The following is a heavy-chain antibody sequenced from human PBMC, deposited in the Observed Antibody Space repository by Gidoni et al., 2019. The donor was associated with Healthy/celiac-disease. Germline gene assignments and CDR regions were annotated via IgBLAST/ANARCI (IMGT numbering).Heavy chain of an antibody. CDR2: ISSSSSYI. V-gene: IGHV3-21*01. D-gene: IGHD4-17*01. J-gene: IGHJ5*02. CDR1: GSTCSSYS. Sequence: EVQLVESGGGLVKPGGSLRLSCAASGSTCSSYSMNWVRQAPGKGLEWVSSISSSSSYIYYADSVKGRFTISIDNAKNSLYLQMNSLRAEDTAVYYCARDHYGDSYNWFDPWGQGTLVTVSS. CDR3: ARDHYGDSYNWFDP.